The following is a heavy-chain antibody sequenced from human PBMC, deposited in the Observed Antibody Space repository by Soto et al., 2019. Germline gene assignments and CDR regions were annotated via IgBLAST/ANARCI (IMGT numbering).Heavy chain of an antibody. V-gene: IGHV3-7*01. D-gene: IGHD2-2*03. CDR1: RFTFSTYW. CDR2: IRQDGSQK. CDR3: ARGGYCSSTSCSLFDY. Sequence: GGSLRLSCAASRFTFSTYWMSWVRQAPGKGLEWVANIRQDGSQKYYVDSVKGRFTISRDNAKNSLYLQMNSLRADDTAVYYCARGGYCSSTSCSLFDYWGQGTLVTVYS. J-gene: IGHJ4*02.